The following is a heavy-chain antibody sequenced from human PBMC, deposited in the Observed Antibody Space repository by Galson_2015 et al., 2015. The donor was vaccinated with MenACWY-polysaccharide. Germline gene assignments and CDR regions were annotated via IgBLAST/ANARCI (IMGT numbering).Heavy chain of an antibody. J-gene: IGHJ5*02. V-gene: IGHV1-8*02. CDR1: GYTFTSYG. CDR3: ARSRANWNWNYVRWFDP. CDR2: MNPNSGNT. D-gene: IGHD1-7*01. Sequence: SVKVSCKASGYTFTSYGISWVRQATGQGLEWMGWMNPNSGNTGYAQKFQGRVTMTRNTSISTAYMELSSLRSEDTAVYYCARSRANWNWNYVRWFDPWGQGTLVTVSS.